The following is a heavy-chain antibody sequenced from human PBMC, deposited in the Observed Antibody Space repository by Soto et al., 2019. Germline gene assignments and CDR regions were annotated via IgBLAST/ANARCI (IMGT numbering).Heavy chain of an antibody. Sequence: VGSLRLSCAASGFTFSSYAMHWVRQAPGKGLEWVAVISYDGSNKYYADSVKGRFTISRDNSKNTLYLQMNSLRAEDTAVYYCARDAITGTTALDYWGQGTLVTVSS. CDR3: ARDAITGTTALDY. D-gene: IGHD1-7*01. J-gene: IGHJ4*02. V-gene: IGHV3-30-3*01. CDR1: GFTFSSYA. CDR2: ISYDGSNK.